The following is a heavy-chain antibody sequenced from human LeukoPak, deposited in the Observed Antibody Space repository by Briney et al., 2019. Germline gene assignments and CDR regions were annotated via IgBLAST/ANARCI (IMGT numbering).Heavy chain of an antibody. J-gene: IGHJ4*02. D-gene: IGHD3-9*01. V-gene: IGHV3-23*01. CDR1: GFTLSSYA. Sequence: KPGGSLRLSCAASGFTLSSYAMSWVRQAPGKGLEWVSAISVSGNTYHADSVKGRFTISRDSSKNTLYLQMNSLRAEDTAVYYCAKGGTYYDILTGSSQGFDYWGQGTLVTVSS. CDR3: AKGGTYYDILTGSSQGFDY. CDR2: ISVSGNT.